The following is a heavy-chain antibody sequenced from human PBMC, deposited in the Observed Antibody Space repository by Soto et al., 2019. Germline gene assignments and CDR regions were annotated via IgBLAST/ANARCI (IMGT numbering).Heavy chain of an antibody. Sequence: SETLSLTCTVSGGSVISGSYYWIWIRQPPGKGLEWIGYIYYSGSTNYNPSLKSRVTISVDTSKNQFSLKLSSVTAADTAVYYCARASDTAMVGDYWGQGTLVTVSS. J-gene: IGHJ4*02. V-gene: IGHV4-61*01. CDR2: IYYSGST. CDR3: ARASDTAMVGDY. D-gene: IGHD5-18*01. CDR1: GGSVISGSYY.